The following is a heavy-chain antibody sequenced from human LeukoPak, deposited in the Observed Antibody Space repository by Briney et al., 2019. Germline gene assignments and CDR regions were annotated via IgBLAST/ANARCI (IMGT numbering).Heavy chain of an antibody. CDR2: IYYSGST. Sequence: SETLSLTCTVSGGSISSSSYYWGWIRQPPGKGLEWIGSIYYSGSTYYNPSLKSRVTISVDTSKNQFSLKLSSVTAADTAVYYCAIIYDSSGYYRDDYWGQGTLVTVSS. CDR3: AIIYDSSGYYRDDY. D-gene: IGHD3-22*01. J-gene: IGHJ4*02. V-gene: IGHV4-39*01. CDR1: GGSISSSSYY.